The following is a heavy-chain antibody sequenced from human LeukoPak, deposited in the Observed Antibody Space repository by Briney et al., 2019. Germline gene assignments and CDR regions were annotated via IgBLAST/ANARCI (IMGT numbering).Heavy chain of an antibody. CDR2: INPDRGGT. CDR3: ARGPYDYVWGNYRYTGDAFDI. V-gene: IGHV1-2*06. J-gene: IGHJ3*02. D-gene: IGHD3-16*02. CDR1: GYTFTGYY. Sequence: ASVKVSCKASGYTFTGYYIHWVRQAPGQGLEWMGRINPDRGGTNYAQKFQGRVTMTRDKSISTAYMELTSLRSDDTAVYYCARGPYDYVWGNYRYTGDAFDIWGHGTVVTVSS.